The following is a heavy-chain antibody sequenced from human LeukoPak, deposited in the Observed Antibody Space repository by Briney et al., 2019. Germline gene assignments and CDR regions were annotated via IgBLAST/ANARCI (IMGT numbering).Heavy chain of an antibody. CDR3: ARDVLMGVTGY. D-gene: IGHD1-20*01. V-gene: IGHV3-11*04. CDR1: GFTFSDYY. Sequence: GGSLRLSCAASGFTFSDYYMSWLRQAPGKGLEWVSYISSSGSTIYYADSVKGRFTISRDNAKNSLYLQMNSLRAEDTVVYYCARDVLMGVTGYWGQGTLVTVSS. J-gene: IGHJ4*02. CDR2: ISSSGSTI.